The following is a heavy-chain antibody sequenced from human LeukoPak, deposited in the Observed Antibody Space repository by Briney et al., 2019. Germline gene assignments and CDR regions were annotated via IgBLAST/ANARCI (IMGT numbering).Heavy chain of an antibody. D-gene: IGHD3-10*01. V-gene: IGHV4-31*03. CDR3: ARADNTGGYWAFDI. J-gene: IGHJ3*02. CDR2: IYYSGST. CDR1: GGSISSGGYY. Sequence: SETLSLTCTVSGGSISSGGYYWSWIRQHPGKGLEWIGYIYYSGSTYYNPSLKSRVTISVDTSKNQFSLKLSSVTAADTAVYYCARADNTGGYWAFDIWGQGTMVTVSS.